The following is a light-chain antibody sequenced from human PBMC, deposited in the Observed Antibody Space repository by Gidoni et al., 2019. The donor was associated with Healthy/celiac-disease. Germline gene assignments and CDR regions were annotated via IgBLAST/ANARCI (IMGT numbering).Light chain of an antibody. J-gene: IGKJ4*01. CDR3: QQTYNTPPT. CDR1: QSISSY. CDR2: AAS. V-gene: IGKV1-39*01. Sequence: DIQMTQSPSSLSASVGDRVTITYRASQSISSYLNLYQQKPGKAPKLLIYAASSLQSGVPSNFSGSGSGTDFTLTISSLQPEDFATYYCQQTYNTPPTFXGXTKVEIK.